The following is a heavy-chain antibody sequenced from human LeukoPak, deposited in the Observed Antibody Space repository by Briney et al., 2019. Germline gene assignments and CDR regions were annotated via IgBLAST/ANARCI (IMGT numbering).Heavy chain of an antibody. CDR2: INTNTGNP. CDR3: ARGYTRDMTSVTHFDY. D-gene: IGHD4-17*01. Sequence: ASVKVSCKDSGYTFTSYAMNWVRQAPGQGLEWMGWINTNTGNPTYAQGFTGRFVFSLDTSVSTASLQISSLKAEDTAVYYCARGYTRDMTSVTHFDYWGQGTLVTVSS. V-gene: IGHV7-4-1*02. CDR1: GYTFTSYA. J-gene: IGHJ4*02.